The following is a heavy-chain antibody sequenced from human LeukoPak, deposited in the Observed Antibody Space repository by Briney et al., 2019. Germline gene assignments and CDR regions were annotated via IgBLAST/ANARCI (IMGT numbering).Heavy chain of an antibody. CDR1: GFTFSSYA. D-gene: IGHD4-17*01. V-gene: IGHV3-30*04. Sequence: GRSLRLSCAASGFTFSSYAMHWVRQAPGKGLEWVAVISYDGSNKYYADSVKGRFTISRDNSKNTLYLQMNSLRAEDTAVYYCARDLAGDYLYYFDYRGQGNLVTVSS. J-gene: IGHJ4*02. CDR2: ISYDGSNK. CDR3: ARDLAGDYLYYFDY.